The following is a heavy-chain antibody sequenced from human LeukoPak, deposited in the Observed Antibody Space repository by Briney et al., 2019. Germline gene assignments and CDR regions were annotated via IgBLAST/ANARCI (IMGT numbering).Heavy chain of an antibody. CDR1: GFTLKSYT. Sequence: PGGALRLSCAASGFTLKSYTMNWVRQAPGKGLEGVSSIGISSNKIYYADSVKGRFIISRDSAKNSVYLQMNSLRAEDTAVYYCARIIPAGCSSTSCVGDYWGQGTLVTVSS. D-gene: IGHD2-2*01. CDR2: IGISSNKI. CDR3: ARIIPAGCSSTSCVGDY. J-gene: IGHJ4*02. V-gene: IGHV3-21*01.